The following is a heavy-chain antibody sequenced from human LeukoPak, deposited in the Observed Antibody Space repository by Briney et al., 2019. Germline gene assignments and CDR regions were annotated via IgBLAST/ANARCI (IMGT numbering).Heavy chain of an antibody. CDR2: IYYIGST. V-gene: IGHV4-59*01. D-gene: IGHD1-26*01. CDR3: ARGGIVGSRTNWFDP. Sequence: SETLSLSCTVSGGSIRSYYWSWIRQPPGKGLECIGYIYYIGSTNYNPSLKSRVTISLDTSKSQFSLKLTSVTPADTAVYYCARGGIVGSRTNWFDPWGQGILVTVSS. J-gene: IGHJ5*02. CDR1: GGSIRSYY.